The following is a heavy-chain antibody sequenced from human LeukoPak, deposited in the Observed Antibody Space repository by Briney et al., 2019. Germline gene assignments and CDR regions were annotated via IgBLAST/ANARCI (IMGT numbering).Heavy chain of an antibody. J-gene: IGHJ4*02. CDR3: ARVRYSDSSVLTRKRSYYFDY. Sequence: SETLSLTCTVSGGSISSYYWSWIRQPAGKGLESIWHISTSGSTNYNPALKSRGTMSVDTSKNQFSLKLSSVTAADTAVYYCARVRYSDSSVLTRKRSYYFDYWGQGTLVTVSS. V-gene: IGHV4-4*07. CDR1: GGSISSYY. D-gene: IGHD3-22*01. CDR2: ISTSGST.